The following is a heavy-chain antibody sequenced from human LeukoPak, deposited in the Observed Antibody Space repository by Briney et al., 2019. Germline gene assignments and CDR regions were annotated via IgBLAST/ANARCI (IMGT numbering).Heavy chain of an antibody. J-gene: IGHJ4*02. V-gene: IGHV4-34*01. D-gene: IGHD3-22*01. Sequence: SETLSLTCAVYGGSFSGYYWSWIRQPPGEGLEWIGEINHSGSTNYNPSLKSRVTISVDTSKNQFSLKLSSVTAADTAVYYCARGGLGRRYYYDSSGYHTSYYFDYWGQGTLVTVSS. CDR1: GGSFSGYY. CDR3: ARGGLGRRYYYDSSGYHTSYYFDY. CDR2: INHSGST.